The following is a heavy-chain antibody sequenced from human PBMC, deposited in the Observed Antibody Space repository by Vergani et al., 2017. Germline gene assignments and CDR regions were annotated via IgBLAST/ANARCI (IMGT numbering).Heavy chain of an antibody. D-gene: IGHD3-3*01. J-gene: IGHJ6*03. CDR1: GFTFSSYW. V-gene: IGHV3-7*01. CDR3: ARAPYDFWSGYYRDYYYYMDV. CDR2: IKQDGSEK. Sequence: EVQLVESGGGLVQPGGSLRLSCAASGFTFSSYWMSWVRQAPGKGLEWVANIKQDGSEKYYVDSVKGRFTISRDNAKNSLYLQMNSLRDEDTAVYYCARAPYDFWSGYYRDYYYYMDVWGKGTTVTVSS.